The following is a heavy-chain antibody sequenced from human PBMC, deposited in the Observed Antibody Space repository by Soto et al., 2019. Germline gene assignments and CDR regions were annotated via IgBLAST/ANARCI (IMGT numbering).Heavy chain of an antibody. CDR1: GGSISSYY. V-gene: IGHV4-59*01. CDR3: ARGRIFHNWNYPDAFDI. Sequence: SQILSLTCTVSGGSISSYYWSWIRQPPGKGLEWIGYIYYSGSTNYNPSLKSRVTISVDTSKNQFSLKLSSVTAADTAVYYCARGRIFHNWNYPDAFDIWGQGTMVTVSS. D-gene: IGHD1-7*01. CDR2: IYYSGST. J-gene: IGHJ3*02.